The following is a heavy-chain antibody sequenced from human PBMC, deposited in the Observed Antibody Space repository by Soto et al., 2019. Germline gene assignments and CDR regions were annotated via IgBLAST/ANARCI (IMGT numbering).Heavy chain of an antibody. D-gene: IGHD2-2*01. J-gene: IGHJ5*02. CDR2: IYYSGST. V-gene: IGHV4-39*01. CDR3: ARVVPAAMVSALNWFDP. Sequence: SETLSLTCTVSGGSISSSSYYWGWIRQPPGKGLEWIGSIYYSGSTYYNPSLKSRVTISVDTSKNQFSLKLSSVTAADTAVYYCARVVPAAMVSALNWFDPWGQGTLVTVSS. CDR1: GGSISSSSYY.